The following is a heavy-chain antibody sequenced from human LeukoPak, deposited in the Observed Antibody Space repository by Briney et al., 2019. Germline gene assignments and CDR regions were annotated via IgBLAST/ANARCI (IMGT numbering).Heavy chain of an antibody. CDR3: ARARGMVGNFDY. CDR1: GYTFTGYY. J-gene: IGHJ4*02. Sequence: ASVKVSCKASGYTFTGYYMHWVRQAPGQGLEWMGWISAYNGNTNYAQKLQGRVTMTTDTSTSTAYMELRSLRSDDTAVYYCARARGMVGNFDYWGQGTLVTVSS. CDR2: ISAYNGNT. D-gene: IGHD3-10*02. V-gene: IGHV1-18*04.